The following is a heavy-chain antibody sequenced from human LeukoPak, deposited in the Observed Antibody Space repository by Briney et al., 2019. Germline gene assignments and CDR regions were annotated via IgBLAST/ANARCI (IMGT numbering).Heavy chain of an antibody. V-gene: IGHV1-69*13. CDR3: ARDFYYYGSSGYYYEYFDY. Sequence: SVKVSCKASGGTFSSYAISWVRQAPGQGLEWMGGIIPIFGTANYAQKFQGRVTITADESTSTAYMELSSLRSEDTAVYYCARDFYYYGSSGYYYEYFDYWGQGTLVTVSS. CDR2: IIPIFGTA. D-gene: IGHD3-22*01. J-gene: IGHJ4*02. CDR1: GGTFSSYA.